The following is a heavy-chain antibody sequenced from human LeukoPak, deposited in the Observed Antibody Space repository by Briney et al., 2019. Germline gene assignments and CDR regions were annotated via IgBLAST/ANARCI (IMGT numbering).Heavy chain of an antibody. J-gene: IGHJ4*02. CDR1: GYTFTTYG. Sequence: VASVKVSCKASGYTFTTYGITWVRQAPGQRPEWMGWISAYIGNTNYAQKLQGRVTMTTDTSTSTAYMELRSLRSDDTAVYYCARGGIPEPFDYWGQGTLVTVSS. V-gene: IGHV1-18*01. CDR2: ISAYIGNT. CDR3: ARGGIPEPFDY. D-gene: IGHD1-14*01.